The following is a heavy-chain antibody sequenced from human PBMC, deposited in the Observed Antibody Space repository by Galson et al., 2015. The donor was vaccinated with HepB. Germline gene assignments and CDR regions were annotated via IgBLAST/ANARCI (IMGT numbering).Heavy chain of an antibody. CDR3: GRQAPTGAFDI. Sequence: SLRLSCAASGFTFSSYSMNWVRQAPGKGLEWVSYIISSVPTINYADSVKGRFTISRDNAKNSLYLQMNSLRAEDTAVYYCGRQAPTGAFDIWGQGTMVTVSS. J-gene: IGHJ3*02. V-gene: IGHV3-48*04. CDR2: IISSVPTI. CDR1: GFTFSSYS.